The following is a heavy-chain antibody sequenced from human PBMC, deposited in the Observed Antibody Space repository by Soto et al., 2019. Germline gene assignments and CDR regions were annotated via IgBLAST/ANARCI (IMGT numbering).Heavy chain of an antibody. J-gene: IGHJ6*02. CDR3: ARGAFCSSTSCYYYYYYGMDV. CDR2: ISAYNGNT. CDR1: GYTFTSYG. Sequence: QVQLVQSGAEVKKPGASVKVSCKASGYTFTSYGISWVRQAPRQGLEWMGWISAYNGNTNYAQKLQGRVTMTTDTSTSTAYMELRSLRSDDTAVYYCARGAFCSSTSCYYYYYYGMDVWGQGTTVTVSS. V-gene: IGHV1-18*01. D-gene: IGHD2-2*01.